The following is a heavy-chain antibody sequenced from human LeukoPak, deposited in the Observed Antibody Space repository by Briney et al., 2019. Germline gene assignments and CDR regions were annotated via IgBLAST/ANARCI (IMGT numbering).Heavy chain of an antibody. J-gene: IGHJ4*02. V-gene: IGHV7-4-1*02. CDR1: GYTFTNYA. CDR2: INTNTGNP. Sequence: ASVKVSCKTSGYTFTNYAVHWVRQAPGQGLECMGWINTNTGNPTCAQGFTGRFVFSLDTSVSTAYLQISSLKAEDTAVYYCARLSVTYYFDYWGQGTLVTVSS. CDR3: ARLSVTYYFDY. D-gene: IGHD5/OR15-5a*01.